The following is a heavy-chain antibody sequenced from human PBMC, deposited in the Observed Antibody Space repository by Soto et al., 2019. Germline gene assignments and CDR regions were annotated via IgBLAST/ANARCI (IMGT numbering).Heavy chain of an antibody. CDR2: IYYSGST. Sequence: PSETLSLTCTVSGDCISSSSYYWGWIRQPPGKGLEWIGSIYYSGSTYYNPSLKSRVTISVDTSKNQFSLKLSSVTAEDTAVYYCARYGDYAYRYWGQGTLVTVSS. D-gene: IGHD4-17*01. V-gene: IGHV4-39*07. CDR3: ARYGDYAYRY. J-gene: IGHJ4*02. CDR1: GDCISSSSYY.